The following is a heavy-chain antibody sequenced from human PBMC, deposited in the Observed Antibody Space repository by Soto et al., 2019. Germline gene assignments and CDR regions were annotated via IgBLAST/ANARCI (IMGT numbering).Heavy chain of an antibody. CDR3: AKDLTRQLAYWLDP. V-gene: IGHV1-2*02. CDR2: INAHSGGT. D-gene: IGHD6-6*01. Sequence: ASVKVSCKASGFSFTGYYIHWLRQAPGQGLEWMGWINAHSGGTEYAQKFQGRVTLTRDTSISTAYMALSSLRSDDTAIYYCAKDLTRQLAYWLDPWGQGTQVTVSS. CDR1: GFSFTGYY. J-gene: IGHJ5*02.